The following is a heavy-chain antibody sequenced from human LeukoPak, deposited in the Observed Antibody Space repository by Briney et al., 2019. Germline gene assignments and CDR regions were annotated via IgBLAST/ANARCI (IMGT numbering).Heavy chain of an antibody. V-gene: IGHV4-59*01. CDR3: ARTESTTIAFDI. CDR1: GGSISSYY. Sequence: SETLSLTCTVSGGSISSYYWSWIRQPPGKGLEWIGYIYYSGSTNYNPSLKSRVTISVDTSKNQLSLKLSSVTAADTAVYYCARTESTTIAFDIWGQGTMVTVSS. CDR2: IYYSGST. D-gene: IGHD4-11*01. J-gene: IGHJ3*02.